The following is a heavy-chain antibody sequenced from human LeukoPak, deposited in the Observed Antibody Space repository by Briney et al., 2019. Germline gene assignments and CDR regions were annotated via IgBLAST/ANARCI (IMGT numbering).Heavy chain of an antibody. CDR3: TTDPNYYDSSGYFRVGDY. J-gene: IGHJ4*02. CDR1: GFTFSNAW. Sequence: GGSLRLSCAASGFTFSNAWMSWVRQAPGKGLEWVGRIKSKTDGGTTDYAAPVKGRFTISRDDSKNTLYLQMNSLKTEDTAVYYCTTDPNYYDSSGYFRVGDYWGQGTLVTVSS. D-gene: IGHD3-22*01. CDR2: IKSKTDGGTT. V-gene: IGHV3-15*01.